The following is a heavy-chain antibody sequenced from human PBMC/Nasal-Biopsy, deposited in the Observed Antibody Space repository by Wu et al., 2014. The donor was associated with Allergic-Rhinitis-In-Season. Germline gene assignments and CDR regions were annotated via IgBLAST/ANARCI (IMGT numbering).Heavy chain of an antibody. CDR2: SI. J-gene: IGHJ3*02. V-gene: IGHV3-48*01. CDR3: ARDAGTVTSFNALDI. Sequence: SIYYADSVKGRFTISRDNAKNSLYLQMSSLRAEDTAVYYCARDAGTVTSFNALDIWGQGTMVTVSS. D-gene: IGHD4-11*01.